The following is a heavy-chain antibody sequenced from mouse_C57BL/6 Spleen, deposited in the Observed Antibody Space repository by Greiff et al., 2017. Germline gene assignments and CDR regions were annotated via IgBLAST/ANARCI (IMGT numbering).Heavy chain of an antibody. D-gene: IGHD1-1*01. CDR3: ARGDYGSRYGFAY. CDR2: IYPGDGDT. CDR1: GYAFSSYW. V-gene: IGHV1-80*01. Sequence: VQLQQSGAELVKPGASVKISCKASGYAFSSYWMNWVKQRPGKGLEWIGQIYPGDGDTNYNGKFKGKATLTADKSSSTAYMQLSRLTSEDSAVYFSARGDYGSRYGFAYRRHGTLATVSA. J-gene: IGHJ3*01.